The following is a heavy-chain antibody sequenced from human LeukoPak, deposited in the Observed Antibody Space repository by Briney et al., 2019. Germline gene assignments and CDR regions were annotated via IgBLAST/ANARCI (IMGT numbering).Heavy chain of an antibody. CDR1: GFTFSDYT. D-gene: IGHD6-13*01. CDR3: ARANSSSWHYFDY. Sequence: GGSLRPSCAASGFTFSDYTMHWVRQAPGKGLEWVAVISYDGGQKYHADSVKGRFTISRDNSKNTVSLQMNSLRAEDTAVFYCARANSSSWHYFDYWGQGTLVTVSS. J-gene: IGHJ4*02. CDR2: ISYDGGQK. V-gene: IGHV3-30*04.